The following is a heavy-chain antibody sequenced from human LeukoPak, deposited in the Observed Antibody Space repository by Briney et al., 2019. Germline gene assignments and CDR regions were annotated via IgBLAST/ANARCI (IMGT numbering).Heavy chain of an antibody. Sequence: PSGTLSLTCTVSGGSISGYYWSWIRQPAGKGLEWIGRIYTSGSTNYNPSLKSRLAISLDKSRNQFSLKLSSVTAADTAVYYCARERPTVTTEVDSWGQGILVTVSS. V-gene: IGHV4-4*07. D-gene: IGHD4-17*01. J-gene: IGHJ4*02. CDR2: IYTSGST. CDR1: GGSISGYY. CDR3: ARERPTVTTEVDS.